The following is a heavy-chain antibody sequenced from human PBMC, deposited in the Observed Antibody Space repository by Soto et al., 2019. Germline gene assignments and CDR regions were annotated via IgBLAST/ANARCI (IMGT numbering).Heavy chain of an antibody. D-gene: IGHD5-18*01. V-gene: IGHV1-46*03. CDR3: SRVDTGETCSFVL. CDR1: GYIFTSYY. CDR2: INPFDGSR. Sequence: ASVKVSCKASGYIFTSYYIHWVRQAPGQGLEWMGWINPFDGSRMFAQSFQGRVTMTRDTSTSTVYMEVSSLRSEDTAVYYCSRVDTGETCSFVLWGQGTLVTGST. J-gene: IGHJ4*02.